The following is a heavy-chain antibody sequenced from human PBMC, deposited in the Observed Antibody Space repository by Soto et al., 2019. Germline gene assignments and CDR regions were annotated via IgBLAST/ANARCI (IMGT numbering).Heavy chain of an antibody. Sequence: SETLSLTCTVSGGSISSGGYYWGWIRQHPGKGLEWIGYIYYSGSTYYNPSLKSRVTISVDTSKNQFSLKLSSVTAADTAVYYCARDRGRGHDYRGQGTLVTVSS. D-gene: IGHD3-10*01. CDR3: ARDRGRGHDY. V-gene: IGHV4-31*03. CDR2: IYYSGST. J-gene: IGHJ4*02. CDR1: GGSISSGGYY.